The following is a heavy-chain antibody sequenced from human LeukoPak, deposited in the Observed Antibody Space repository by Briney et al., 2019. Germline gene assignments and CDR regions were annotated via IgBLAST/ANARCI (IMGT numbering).Heavy chain of an antibody. V-gene: IGHV3-21*01. CDR3: ARVDTRGGAFDI. CDR1: GFTFSSYS. J-gene: IGHJ3*02. CDR2: FSSNGLYI. D-gene: IGHD2-15*01. Sequence: GGSLRLSCAASGFTFSSYSMNWVRQAPGKGLEWVSSFSSNGLYIYYADSVKGRFTNSRDNAKNSLYLQMNSPRAEDTAVYYCARVDTRGGAFDIWGQGTMVTVSS.